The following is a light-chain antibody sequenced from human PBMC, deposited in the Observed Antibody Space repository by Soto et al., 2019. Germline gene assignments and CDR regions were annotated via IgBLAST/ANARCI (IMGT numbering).Light chain of an antibody. CDR3: QQFNYYPLT. V-gene: IGKV1D-13*01. CDR1: QGISSA. Sequence: AIQLTQSPSSLSASVGDRVNITCRASQGISSALAWYQQKSGKAPKLLIYDASSLESGVPSRFSGSGSGTDFTLTISSLQPEDFATYCCQQFNYYPLTFGGGTKVEIK. J-gene: IGKJ4*02. CDR2: DAS.